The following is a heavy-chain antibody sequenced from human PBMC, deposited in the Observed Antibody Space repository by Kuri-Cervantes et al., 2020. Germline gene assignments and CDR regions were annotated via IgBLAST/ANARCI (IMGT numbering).Heavy chain of an antibody. CDR2: IIPILGIA. CDR1: GYAFTSYG. V-gene: IGHV1-69*04. CDR3: AREDCSGGSCYSGGELLYGMDV. D-gene: IGHD2-15*01. J-gene: IGHJ6*02. Sequence: SSVKVSCKASGYAFTSYGISWVRQAPGQGLEWMGRIIPILGIANYAQKFQGRVTITADKSTSTAYMELSSLRSEDTAVYYCAREDCSGGSCYSGGELLYGMDVWGQGTTVTVSS.